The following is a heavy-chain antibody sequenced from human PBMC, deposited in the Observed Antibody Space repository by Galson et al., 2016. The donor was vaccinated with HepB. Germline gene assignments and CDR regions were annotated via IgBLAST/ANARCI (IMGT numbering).Heavy chain of an antibody. CDR3: ARGHGWGYFDY. Sequence: SETLSLTCAVSGTSFSGYYWSWIRQSSAKGLEWIGFIYYSGSSFYNPSLKSRLTISVDTSKNQFSLKLSSVTAADTAVYYCARGHGWGYFDYWGQGTLVTVSS. CDR1: GTSFSGYY. CDR2: IYYSGSS. J-gene: IGHJ4*02. V-gene: IGHV4-59*06. D-gene: IGHD1-26*01.